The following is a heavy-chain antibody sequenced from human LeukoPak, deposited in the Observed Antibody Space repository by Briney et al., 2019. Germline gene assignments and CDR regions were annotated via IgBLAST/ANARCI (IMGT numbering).Heavy chain of an antibody. CDR2: IYSGGST. V-gene: IGHV3-53*01. CDR3: ARGPGIAVAEAIYFDY. Sequence: GGSLRLSCAASGFTVSSNYMSWVRQAPGKGLEWVSVIYSGGSTYYADSVKGRFTISRDNSKNTLYLQMNSLRAEDTAVYYCARGPGIAVAEAIYFDYWGQGTLVTVSS. J-gene: IGHJ4*02. CDR1: GFTVSSNY. D-gene: IGHD6-19*01.